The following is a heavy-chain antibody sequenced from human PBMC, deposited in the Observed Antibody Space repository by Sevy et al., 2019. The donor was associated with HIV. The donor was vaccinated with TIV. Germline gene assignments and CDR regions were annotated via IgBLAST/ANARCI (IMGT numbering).Heavy chain of an antibody. J-gene: IGHJ3*01. CDR1: GGSINSGGYS. CDR2: IFQSGAT. Sequence: SETLSLTCAVSGGSINSGGYSWSWIRQPPGKGLEWIGYIFQSGATYYIPSLQSRVSISVDMSKNQFSLNLRSVIAADTAVYYCARGRVGDSSSWYGAFDVWGQGTMVTVSS. D-gene: IGHD6-13*01. V-gene: IGHV4-30-2*01. CDR3: ARGRVGDSSSWYGAFDV.